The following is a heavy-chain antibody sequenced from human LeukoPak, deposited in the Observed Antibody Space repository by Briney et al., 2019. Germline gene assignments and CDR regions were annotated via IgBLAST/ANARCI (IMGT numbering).Heavy chain of an antibody. J-gene: IGHJ3*02. D-gene: IGHD5-12*01. CDR2: IYYSGST. Sequence: SETLSLTCTVSGGSISSGNWWSWVRQPPGKGLEWIGSIYYSGSTYYNPSLKSRVTISVDTSKNQFSLKLSSVTAADTAVYYCARRGINRWLRFGDAFDIWGQGTMVTVSS. V-gene: IGHV4-39*01. CDR1: GGSISSGNW. CDR3: ARRGINRWLRFGDAFDI.